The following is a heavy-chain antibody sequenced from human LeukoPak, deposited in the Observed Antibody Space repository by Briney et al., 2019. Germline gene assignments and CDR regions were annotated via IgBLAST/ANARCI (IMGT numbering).Heavy chain of an antibody. V-gene: IGHV4-61*02. CDR3: ARGRVSGTTLYFDH. J-gene: IGHJ4*02. Sequence: PSQTLSLTCTVSGASISSDSDYWSWIRQPAGKGLEWTGRIYSGSTDYNPSLRSRLTISVDTSKNQFSLKLSSVTAADTAVYYCARGRVSGTTLYFDHWGQGTLFTVSS. CDR2: IYSGST. CDR1: GASISSDSDY. D-gene: IGHD1-1*01.